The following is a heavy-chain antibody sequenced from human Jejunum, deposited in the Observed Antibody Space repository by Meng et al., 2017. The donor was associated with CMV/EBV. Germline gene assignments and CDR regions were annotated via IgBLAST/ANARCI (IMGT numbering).Heavy chain of an antibody. Sequence: SGYTFTGYYVFRVRRAPGRGLEWMGPVNPDSGSTTYAPEFRGRVTMTRGTYISTIYMDLNSLTSDDTAVYYCAGLGKGFAGYALDYWGQGTPVTVSS. CDR3: AGLGKGFAGYALDY. CDR2: VNPDSGST. J-gene: IGHJ4*02. D-gene: IGHD5-12*01. CDR1: GYTFTGYY. V-gene: IGHV1-2*06.